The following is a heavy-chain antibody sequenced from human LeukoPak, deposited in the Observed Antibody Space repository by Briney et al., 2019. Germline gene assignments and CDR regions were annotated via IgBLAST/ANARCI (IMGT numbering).Heavy chain of an antibody. CDR3: ASRKLGNDY. Sequence: GGSLRLSCAASGFTFSNYSMNWVRQAPGKGLEWVAVISYDGSNKYYADSVKGRFTISRDNSKNTLYLQMNSLRAEDTAVYYCASRKLGNDYWGQGTLVTVSS. CDR2: ISYDGSNK. D-gene: IGHD7-27*01. J-gene: IGHJ4*02. CDR1: GFTFSNYS. V-gene: IGHV3-30*03.